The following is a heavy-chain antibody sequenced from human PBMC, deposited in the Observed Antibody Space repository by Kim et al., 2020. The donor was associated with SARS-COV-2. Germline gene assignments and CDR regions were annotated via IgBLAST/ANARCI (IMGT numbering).Heavy chain of an antibody. CDR3: ARDWLFSGFDY. D-gene: IGHD3-9*01. V-gene: IGHV1-18*01. J-gene: IGHJ4*02. Sequence: NYAQKLQGRVTMTTDTSTSTAYMGLRGLRSDDTAVYCCARDWLFSGFDYWGQGTLFTVSS.